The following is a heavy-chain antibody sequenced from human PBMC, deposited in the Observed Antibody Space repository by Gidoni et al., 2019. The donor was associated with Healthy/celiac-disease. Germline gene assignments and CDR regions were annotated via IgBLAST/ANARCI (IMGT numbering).Heavy chain of an antibody. CDR3: ARDTSISAWFGAGYFDY. CDR1: GYTFTSYY. CDR2: INPSGGST. V-gene: IGHV1-46*03. Sequence: QVQLVQSGAEVKKPGASVKVSCKASGYTFTSYYMHWVRQAPGQGLEWMGIINPSGGSTSYAQKFQGRVTMTRDTSTSTVYMELSSLRSEDTAVYYCARDTSISAWFGAGYFDYWGQGTLVTVSS. J-gene: IGHJ4*02. D-gene: IGHD3-10*01.